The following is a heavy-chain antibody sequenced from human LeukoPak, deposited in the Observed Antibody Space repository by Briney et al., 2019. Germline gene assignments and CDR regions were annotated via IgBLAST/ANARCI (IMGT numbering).Heavy chain of an antibody. CDR2: ISWNSGSI. D-gene: IGHD4-17*01. CDR3: AKAGDLTGQYFQH. J-gene: IGHJ1*01. CDR1: GFTFSTYT. V-gene: IGHV3-9*01. Sequence: HPGGSLRLSCAASGFTFSTYTMYWVRHPPGKGLEWVSGISWNSGSIGYADSVKGRFTISRDNAKNSLYLHMNSLRAEDTALYYCAKAGDLTGQYFQHWGQGTLVTVSS.